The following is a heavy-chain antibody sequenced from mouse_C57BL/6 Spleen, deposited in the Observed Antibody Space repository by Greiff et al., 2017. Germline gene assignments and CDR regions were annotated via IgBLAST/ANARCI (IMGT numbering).Heavy chain of an antibody. Sequence: QVQLKQSGAELVKPGASVKISCKASGYAFSSYWMNWVKQRPGKGLEWIGQIYPGDGDTNYNGKFKGKATLTSDKSSSTAYMQLSILTSEDSAFYFCARGGPGDYFDYWGQGTTLTVSS. V-gene: IGHV1-80*01. D-gene: IGHD1-1*02. CDR3: ARGGPGDYFDY. J-gene: IGHJ2*01. CDR2: IYPGDGDT. CDR1: GYAFSSYW.